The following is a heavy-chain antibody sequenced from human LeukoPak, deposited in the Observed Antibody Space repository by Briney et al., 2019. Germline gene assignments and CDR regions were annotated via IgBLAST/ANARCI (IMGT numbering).Heavy chain of an antibody. V-gene: IGHV3-53*01. CDR3: ARGGYRAGGGYSYGYYFDY. D-gene: IGHD5-18*01. CDR2: IYSGGST. J-gene: IGHJ4*02. CDR1: GFTVSSNY. Sequence: GGSLGLSCAASGFTVSSNYMSWVRQAPGKGLEWVSVIYSGGSTYYADSVKGRFTISRDNSKNTLYLQMNSLRAEDTAVYYCARGGYRAGGGYSYGYYFDYWGQGTLVTVSS.